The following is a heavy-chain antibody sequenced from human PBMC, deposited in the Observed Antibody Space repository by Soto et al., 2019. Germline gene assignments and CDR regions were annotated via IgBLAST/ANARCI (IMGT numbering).Heavy chain of an antibody. D-gene: IGHD5-18*01. V-gene: IGHV1-2*02. CDR2: INPNSGGT. CDR1: GYTFTGYY. CDR3: AHDLLDTAMVAAIGY. J-gene: IGHJ4*02. Sequence: GASVKVSCKASGYTFTGYYMHWVRQAPGQGLEWMGWINPNSGGTNYAQKFQGRVTMTRDTSISTAYMELSRLRSDDTAVYYCAHDLLDTAMVAAIGYWGQGTLVTVSS.